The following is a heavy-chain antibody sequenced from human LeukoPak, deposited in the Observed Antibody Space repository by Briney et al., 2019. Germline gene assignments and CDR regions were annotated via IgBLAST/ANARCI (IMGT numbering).Heavy chain of an antibody. D-gene: IGHD1-1*01. CDR2: IYTDGSSI. CDR1: GFTFSTYW. J-gene: IGHJ3*02. CDR3: ARGDWKDVFDI. V-gene: IGHV3-74*01. Sequence: QPGGSLRLSCAASGFTFSTYWMHWVRQVPGKGLVWVSRIYTDGSSINYADSVKGRFTISRDNAKNTLYLQMNSLRAEDTAVYYCARGDWKDVFDIWGQGTRVTVSS.